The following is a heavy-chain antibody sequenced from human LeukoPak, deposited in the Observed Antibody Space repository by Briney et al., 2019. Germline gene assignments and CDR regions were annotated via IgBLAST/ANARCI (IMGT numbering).Heavy chain of an antibody. CDR3: ARDVGRYTYGYRPTELYWYFDL. V-gene: IGHV4-61*02. CDR2: IYTSGSI. D-gene: IGHD5-18*01. CDR1: GGSISSGTYF. Sequence: SETLSLTCTVSGGSISSGTYFWTWIRQPAGTGLEWIGRIYTSGSINYNPSLKSRVTISVDTSKNQFPLKLSSVTAADTAVYYCARDVGRYTYGYRPTELYWYFDLWGRGTRVTVSS. J-gene: IGHJ2*01.